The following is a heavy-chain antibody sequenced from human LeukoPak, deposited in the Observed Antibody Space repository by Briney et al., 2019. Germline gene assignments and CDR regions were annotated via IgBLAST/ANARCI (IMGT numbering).Heavy chain of an antibody. Sequence: GGSLRLSCAASGFTFSSYEMNWVRQAPGKGLEWVSYISSSGSTIYYADSVKGRLTISRDNAKNSLYLQMNSLRAEDTAVYYCERGLGERDDYWGQGTLVTVSS. J-gene: IGHJ4*02. D-gene: IGHD3-10*01. CDR3: ERGLGERDDY. CDR2: ISSSGSTI. CDR1: GFTFSSYE. V-gene: IGHV3-48*03.